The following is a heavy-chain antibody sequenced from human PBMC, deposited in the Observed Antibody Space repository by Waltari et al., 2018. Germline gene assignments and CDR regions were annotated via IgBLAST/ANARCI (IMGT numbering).Heavy chain of an antibody. CDR3: AKDLVLVQGVISRSAFDI. J-gene: IGHJ3*02. V-gene: IGHV3-23*03. CDR2: IYSGGSST. Sequence: GKGLEWVSVIYSGGSSTYYADSVKGRFTISRDNSKNTLYLQMNSLRAEDTAVYYCAKDLVLVQGVISRSAFDIWGQGTMVTVSS. D-gene: IGHD3-10*01.